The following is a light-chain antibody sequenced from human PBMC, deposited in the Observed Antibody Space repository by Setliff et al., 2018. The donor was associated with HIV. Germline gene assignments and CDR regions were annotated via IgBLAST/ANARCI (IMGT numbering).Light chain of an antibody. Sequence: QPVVTQEPAFSVSPGGTVTLTCDLTSGSVSTSNYPSWYQQTPGQAPRTLIYSTNIRSSGVPDRFSGSIVGNKAALTIAGAQADDESDYFCLLYLSSGIYVFGTGTKVTVL. CDR2: STN. J-gene: IGLJ1*01. CDR1: SGSVSTSNY. V-gene: IGLV8-61*01. CDR3: LLYLSSGIYV.